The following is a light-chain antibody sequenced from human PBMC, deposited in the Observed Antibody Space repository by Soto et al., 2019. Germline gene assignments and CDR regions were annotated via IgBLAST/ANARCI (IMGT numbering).Light chain of an antibody. V-gene: IGKV3-15*01. CDR2: YAS. CDR3: QQYNYWPPIT. Sequence: EVIMTQSPATLSVSPGERATLSCRASQDVSNNIAWYQQKPGQAPRLLIYYASTRATGVPARFSGSGSGTEFTLTISSLQSEDFALYYCQQYNYWPPITFGQGTRLEIK. J-gene: IGKJ5*01. CDR1: QDVSNN.